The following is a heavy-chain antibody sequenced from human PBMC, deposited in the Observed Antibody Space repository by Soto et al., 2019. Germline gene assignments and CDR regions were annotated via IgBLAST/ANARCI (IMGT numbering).Heavy chain of an antibody. D-gene: IGHD5-18*01. CDR3: TRAPSAYSRGYGMDV. CDR2: VYYRGTT. J-gene: IGHJ6*02. V-gene: IGHV4-59*01. CDR1: GCSISNYY. Sequence: SETLSLTCTVSGCSISNYYWSWIRQPPGKGLEWIGYVYYRGTTNYNPSLKSRVTISVDTSKNQFSLKMNSVTAADTAVYFCTRAPSAYSRGYGMDVWGQGTTVTVSS.